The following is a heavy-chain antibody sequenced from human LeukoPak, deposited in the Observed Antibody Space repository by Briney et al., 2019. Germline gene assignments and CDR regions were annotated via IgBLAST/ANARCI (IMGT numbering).Heavy chain of an antibody. CDR1: GDLSTYY. Sequence: SETLSLTCTVSGDLSTYYWSWIRQPPGKGLGWIAYINYRGSTTYNPSLRSRVTMSVDTSRNQFSLKLSSVTAADTAVYYCARSRSGYSYEHGAFEIWGQGTMVTVSS. CDR2: INYRGST. CDR3: ARSRSGYSYEHGAFEI. V-gene: IGHV4-59*01. J-gene: IGHJ3*02. D-gene: IGHD5-12*01.